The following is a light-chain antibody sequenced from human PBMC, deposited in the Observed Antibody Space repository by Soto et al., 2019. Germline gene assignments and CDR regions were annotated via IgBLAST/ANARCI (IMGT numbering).Light chain of an antibody. V-gene: IGLV2-8*01. Sequence: QPVLTQPPSASGSPGQSVTISCTGTSSDVGGYNYVSWYQQHPGKAPKLMIYEVSKRPSGVPDRFSGSKSGNTASLTVSGLQAEDEADYYCSSYAGSNNPVVFGGGTKVTVL. CDR3: SSYAGSNNPVV. J-gene: IGLJ2*01. CDR1: SSDVGGYNY. CDR2: EVS.